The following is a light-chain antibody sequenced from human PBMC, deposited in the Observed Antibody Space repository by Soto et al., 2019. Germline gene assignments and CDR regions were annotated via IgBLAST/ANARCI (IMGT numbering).Light chain of an antibody. CDR2: EVS. CDR3: NPYASKSTGV. V-gene: IGLV2-14*01. Sequence: QSALPPPASVSVSPGPSITISGTGTSSDVGGYTYVSWYQQHPGKAPKLIIYEVSNRPSGVSNRVSGSKSGNTASLTISGLQAEDEADYYCNPYASKSTGVCGPGTTVTVL. J-gene: IGLJ1*01. CDR1: SSDVGGYTY.